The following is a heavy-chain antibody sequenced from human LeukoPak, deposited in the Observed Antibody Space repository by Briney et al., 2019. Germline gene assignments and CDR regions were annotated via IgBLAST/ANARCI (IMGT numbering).Heavy chain of an antibody. CDR1: GFTFSSYS. CDR3: ARDRPGGERWLQFTLDY. Sequence: NPGGSLRLSCAASGFTFSSYSMNWVRQAPGKGLEWVSSISSSSSYIYYADSVKGRFTISRDNAKNSLYLQMNSLRAEDTAVYYCARDRPGGERWLQFTLDYWGQGTLVTVSS. J-gene: IGHJ4*02. V-gene: IGHV3-21*01. D-gene: IGHD5-24*01. CDR2: ISSSSSYI.